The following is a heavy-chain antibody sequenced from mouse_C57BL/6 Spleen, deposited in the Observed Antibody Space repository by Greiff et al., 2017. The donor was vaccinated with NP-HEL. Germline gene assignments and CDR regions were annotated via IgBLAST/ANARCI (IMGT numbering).Heavy chain of an antibody. CDR1: GYTFTDYY. J-gene: IGHJ2*01. CDR3: ARSGYYYGFDY. Sequence: QVQLKQSGAELVRPGASVKLSCKASGYTFTDYYINWVKQRPGQGLEWIARIYPGSGNTYYNEKFKGKATLTAEKSSSTAYMQLSSLSSEDSAVYFCARSGYYYGFDYWGHGTTLTVSS. V-gene: IGHV1-76*01. D-gene: IGHD1-1*01. CDR2: IYPGSGNT.